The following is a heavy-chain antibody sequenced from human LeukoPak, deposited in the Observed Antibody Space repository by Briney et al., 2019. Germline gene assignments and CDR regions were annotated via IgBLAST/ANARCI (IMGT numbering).Heavy chain of an antibody. CDR3: TRDQNFYGSGRGFDP. CDR2: ISDTDDST. J-gene: IGHJ5*02. D-gene: IGHD3-10*01. CDR1: GFTFSSYA. Sequence: PGGSLRLSCAASGFTFSSYAMNWVRQAPGKGLEWVSSISDTDDSTYDADSVKGRFSISRDNSKNTLYLQMNSLRAEDTAIYYCTRDQNFYGSGRGFDPWGQGTLVTVSS. V-gene: IGHV3-23*01.